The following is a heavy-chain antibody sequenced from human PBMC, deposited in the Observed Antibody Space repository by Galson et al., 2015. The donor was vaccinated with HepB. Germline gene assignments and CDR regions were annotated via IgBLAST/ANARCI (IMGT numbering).Heavy chain of an antibody. CDR1: GYTLTELS. D-gene: IGHD1-26*01. CDR2: FDPEDGET. Sequence: VKVSCKVSGYTLTELSMHWVRQAPGKGLEWMGGFDPEDGETIYAQKFQGRVTMTEDTSTDTAYMELSSLRSEDTAVYYCATIFRRELLNYYYYYGMDVWGQGTTVTVSS. CDR3: ATIFRRELLNYYYYYGMDV. V-gene: IGHV1-24*01. J-gene: IGHJ6*02.